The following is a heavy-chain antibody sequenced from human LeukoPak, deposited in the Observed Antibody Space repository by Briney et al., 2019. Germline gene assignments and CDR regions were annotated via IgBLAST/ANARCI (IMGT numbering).Heavy chain of an antibody. D-gene: IGHD1-1*01. CDR1: GGTFSSYA. J-gene: IGHJ4*02. CDR2: IIPILGIA. V-gene: IGHV1-69*04. Sequence: GASVKVSCKASGGTFSSYAVSWVRQAPGQGLEWMGRIIPILGIANYAQKFQGRVTITADKSTSTAYMELSSLRSEDTAVYYCARVPIASLEAYYFDYWGQGTLVTVSS. CDR3: ARVPIASLEAYYFDY.